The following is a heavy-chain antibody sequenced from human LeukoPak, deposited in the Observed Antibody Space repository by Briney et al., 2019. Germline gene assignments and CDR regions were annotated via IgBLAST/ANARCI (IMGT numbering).Heavy chain of an antibody. J-gene: IGHJ3*02. V-gene: IGHV4-34*01. Sequence: SETLSLTCAVYGGSFSGYYWSWIRQPPGKGLEWIGEINHSGSTNYNPSLESRVTISVDTSKNQFSLKLSSVTAADTAVYYCATRNSGSYSIWGQGTMVTVSS. D-gene: IGHD1-26*01. CDR1: GGSFSGYY. CDR3: ATRNSGSYSI. CDR2: INHSGST.